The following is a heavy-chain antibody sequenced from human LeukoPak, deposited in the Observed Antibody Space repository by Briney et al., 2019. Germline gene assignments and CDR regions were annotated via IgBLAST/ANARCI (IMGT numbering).Heavy chain of an antibody. V-gene: IGHV3-33*06. J-gene: IGHJ4*01. CDR2: IWYDGSNE. CDR3: AKTRIVCTSVSCPGGGFDY. Sequence: GGSLRLSCEASGFSFSNSGMHWVRQAPGKGLEWVAVIWYDGSNEYYADAVKGRFTISRDNSKNTVHLQMNSLRAEDTAVYYCAKTRIVCTSVSCPGGGFDYWGHGTLVTVSS. CDR1: GFSFSNSG. D-gene: IGHD2-2*01.